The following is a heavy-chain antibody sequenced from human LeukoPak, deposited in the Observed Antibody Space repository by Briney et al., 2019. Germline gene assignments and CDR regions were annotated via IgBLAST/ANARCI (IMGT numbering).Heavy chain of an antibody. J-gene: IGHJ5*02. CDR1: GGSFSSSNYY. CDR2: IYYSGST. D-gene: IGHD5-12*01. CDR3: ARHQPAGYSGYYKWFDP. V-gene: IGHV4-39*01. Sequence: SETLSPTCTVSGGSFSSSNYYWGWIRQPPGKGLEWIGSIYYSGSTYYNPSLKSRVAIAVDTSKKQFSLKLSSVTAADTAVYYCARHQPAGYSGYYKWFDPWGQGTLVTVSS.